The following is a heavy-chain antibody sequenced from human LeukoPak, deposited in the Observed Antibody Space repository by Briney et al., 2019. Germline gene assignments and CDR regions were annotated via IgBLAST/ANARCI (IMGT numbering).Heavy chain of an antibody. CDR1: GFTFSDYY. J-gene: IGHJ4*02. CDR2: ISSSSDYI. CDR3: ARDIAGRELLDY. V-gene: IGHV3-11*06. D-gene: IGHD1-7*01. Sequence: PGGSLRLSCAASGFTFSDYYMSWIRQAPGKGLEWVSSISSSSDYIYYADSLKGRFTISRDNARNSLYLQMSSLRAEDTAVYYCARDIAGRELLDYWGQGTLVTVSS.